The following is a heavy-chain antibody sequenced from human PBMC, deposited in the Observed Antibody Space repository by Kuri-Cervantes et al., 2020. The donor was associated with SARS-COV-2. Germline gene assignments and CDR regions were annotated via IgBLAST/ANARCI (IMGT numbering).Heavy chain of an antibody. CDR2: ISGSGGST. V-gene: IGHV3-23*01. CDR3: ARDAISPEVGQQPEYYFDY. CDR1: GFTFSSYA. D-gene: IGHD6-13*01. J-gene: IGHJ4*02. Sequence: GESLKISCAASGFTFSSYAMSWVRQAPGKGLEWVSAISGSGGSTYYADSVKGRFTISRDNAKNSLYLQMNSLRAEDTAVYYCARDAISPEVGQQPEYYFDYWGQGTLVTVSS.